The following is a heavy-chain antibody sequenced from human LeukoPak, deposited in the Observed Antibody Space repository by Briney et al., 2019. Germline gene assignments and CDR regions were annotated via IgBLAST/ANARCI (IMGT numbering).Heavy chain of an antibody. CDR1: GFTFSGYC. Sequence: GGSLRLSCAASGFTFSGYCMTWIRQDPGKGLEWVSYISGDGNTIDYAGAVKGRFTISRDNAKNSLCLQMNSLRAEDTALCYCARGGAQGMDVWGQGTTVTVS. CDR3: ARGGAQGMDV. CDR2: ISGDGNTI. V-gene: IGHV3-11*01. D-gene: IGHD1-26*01. J-gene: IGHJ6*02.